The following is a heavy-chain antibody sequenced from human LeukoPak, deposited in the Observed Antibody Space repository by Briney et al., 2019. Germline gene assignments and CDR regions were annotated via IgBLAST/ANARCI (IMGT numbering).Heavy chain of an antibody. CDR2: ISPYNGNR. V-gene: IGHV1-18*01. D-gene: IGHD3-10*01. Sequence: ASVKVSCKAYGYTFISYGFSWVRQAPGQGLEWMGWISPYNGNRKYAQMFQGRLTMTTETSTRTAYMELRSLRSDDTAVYYCARDTFTMVRGLSPDFWGQGTLVTVSS. J-gene: IGHJ4*02. CDR1: GYTFISYG. CDR3: ARDTFTMVRGLSPDF.